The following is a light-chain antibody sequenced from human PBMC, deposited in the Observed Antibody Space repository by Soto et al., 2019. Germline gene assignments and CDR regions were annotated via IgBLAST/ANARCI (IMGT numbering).Light chain of an antibody. CDR3: LTSGLGIPSEPV. Sequence: TSSDVGGYNYVSWYQQHPGKAPKLMIYEVSNRPSGVSNRFSGSKSGNTASLTISGLLFEDEGRHKCLTSGLGIPSEPVF. V-gene: IGLV2-14*01. CDR2: EVS. J-gene: IGLJ2*01. CDR1: SSDVGGYNY.